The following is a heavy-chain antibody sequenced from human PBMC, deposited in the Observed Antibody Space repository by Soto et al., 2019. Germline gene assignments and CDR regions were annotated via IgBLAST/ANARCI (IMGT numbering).Heavy chain of an antibody. V-gene: IGHV1-69*13. CDR2: IITIFGTA. Sequence: SVKVSCKASGGTFISYAISWVLQAPGQGLDWMGGIITIFGTANYAQKFQGRVTITADESTSTAYMELSSLRSEDTAAYYCASSIVGATSAWFDPWGQGTLVTVSS. D-gene: IGHD1-26*01. CDR3: ASSIVGATSAWFDP. CDR1: GGTFISYA. J-gene: IGHJ5*02.